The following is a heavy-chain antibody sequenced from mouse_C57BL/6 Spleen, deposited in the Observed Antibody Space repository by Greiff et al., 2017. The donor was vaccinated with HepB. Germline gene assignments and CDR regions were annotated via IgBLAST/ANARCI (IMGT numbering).Heavy chain of an antibody. Sequence: VKLLESGAELVRPGASVTLSCKASGYTFTDYEMHWVKQTPVHGLEWIGAIDPETGGTAYNQKFKGKAILTADKSSSTAYMELRSLTSEDSAVYYCTSLDYWGQGTLVTVSA. CDR1: GYTFTDYE. V-gene: IGHV1-15*01. CDR3: TSLDY. J-gene: IGHJ3*01. CDR2: IDPETGGT.